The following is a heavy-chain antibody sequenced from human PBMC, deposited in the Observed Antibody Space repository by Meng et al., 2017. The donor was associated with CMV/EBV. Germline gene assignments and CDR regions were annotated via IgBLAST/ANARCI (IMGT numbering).Heavy chain of an antibody. CDR3: ARGTSSRIGWFDP. V-gene: IGHV1-69*05. J-gene: IGHJ5*02. CDR2: IIPIFGTA. D-gene: IGHD2-2*01. Sequence: SVKVSCKASGYTFTGYYMHWVRQAPGQGLEWMGGIIPIFGTANYAQKFQGRVTITTDESTSTAYMELSSLRSEDTAVYYCARGTSSRIGWFDPWGQGTLVTVSS. CDR1: GYTFTGYY.